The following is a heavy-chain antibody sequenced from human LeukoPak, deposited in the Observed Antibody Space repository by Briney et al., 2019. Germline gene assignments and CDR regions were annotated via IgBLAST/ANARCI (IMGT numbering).Heavy chain of an antibody. Sequence: KPSETLSLTCTVSGYSISSGYYWGWIRQPPGKGLEWIGSIYHSGSTYYNPSLKSRVTISVDTSKNQFSLKLSSVTVADTALYYCARGTTSSWYEYFQHWGQGTLVTVSS. V-gene: IGHV4-38-2*02. CDR1: GYSISSGYY. J-gene: IGHJ1*01. CDR3: ARGTTSSWYEYFQH. CDR2: IYHSGST. D-gene: IGHD6-13*01.